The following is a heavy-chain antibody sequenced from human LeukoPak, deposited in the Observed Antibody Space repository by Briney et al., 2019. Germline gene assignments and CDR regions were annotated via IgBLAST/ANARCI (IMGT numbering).Heavy chain of an antibody. J-gene: IGHJ4*02. V-gene: IGHV3-23*01. D-gene: IGHD6-19*01. CDR3: VKERDRGIEVADDFDY. CDR1: GFTFSMYI. CDR2: INDRGGYI. Sequence: GGSLRLSCEASGFTFSMYIMAWVRQAPGKGLEWVSVINDRGGYIQDADSVKGRFTISRDNSQNTLFLQMNSLRDEDTAVYYCVKERDRGIEVADDFDYWGQGTLVTVSS.